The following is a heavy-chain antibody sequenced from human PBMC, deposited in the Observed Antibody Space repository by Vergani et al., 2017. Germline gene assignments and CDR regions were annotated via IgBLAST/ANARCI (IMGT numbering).Heavy chain of an antibody. D-gene: IGHD2-21*01. V-gene: IGHV3-33*01. CDR1: GFTFSTYA. CDR2: IYYDGSKK. Sequence: QALLVGSGGGVVQPGRSLRLSCTSSGFTFSTYAMHWVRQAPGKGLEWVAIIYYDGSKKYYADSVKGRFTISRDNSRNTLDLLMSSLRAEDTAIYYCVREGSYCGSTTCRNPSYVYYYHMDVWGEGTTVTVSS. CDR3: VREGSYCGSTTCRNPSYVYYYHMDV. J-gene: IGHJ6*03.